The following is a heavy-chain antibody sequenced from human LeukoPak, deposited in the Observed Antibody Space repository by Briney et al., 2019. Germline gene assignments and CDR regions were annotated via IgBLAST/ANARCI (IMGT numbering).Heavy chain of an antibody. J-gene: IGHJ4*02. Sequence: GASVTVSCTASGYTFTGYYMHWVRQAPGQGLEWMGWINPNSGGTNYAQKFQGWVTMTRDTSISTAYMELSRLRSDDTAVYYCARDYDYSVDHWGQGTLVTVSS. V-gene: IGHV1-2*04. D-gene: IGHD4-11*01. CDR1: GYTFTGYY. CDR3: ARDYDYSVDH. CDR2: INPNSGGT.